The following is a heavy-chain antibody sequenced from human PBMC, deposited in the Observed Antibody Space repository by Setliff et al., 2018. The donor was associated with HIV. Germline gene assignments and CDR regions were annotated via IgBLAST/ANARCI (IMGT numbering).Heavy chain of an antibody. CDR2: IVPILGIA. J-gene: IGHJ3*02. CDR3: ARIPTGGAFDI. CDR1: GGTFTNSA. D-gene: IGHD7-27*01. Sequence: SVKVSCKASGGTFTNSAIGWVRQAPGQGLEWMGAIVPILGIANSAQKFQGRVTITTDESTNTAYMGLSSLRSEDTAVYYCARIPTGGAFDIWGQGTVVTVSS. V-gene: IGHV1-69*10.